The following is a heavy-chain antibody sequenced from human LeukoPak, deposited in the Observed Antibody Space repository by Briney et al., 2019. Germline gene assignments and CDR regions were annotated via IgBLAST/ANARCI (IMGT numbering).Heavy chain of an antibody. CDR3: ARDYGDYDFYFGY. Sequence: PSETLSLTCTVSGYSLSSGYYWGWIRQPPGKGLEWIGSIYHSGSTYYNPSLKSRVTVSVDTSKNQFSLELSSVTAADTAEYYCARDYGDYDFYFGYWGQGTLVTVSS. J-gene: IGHJ4*02. CDR1: GYSLSSGYY. D-gene: IGHD4-17*01. V-gene: IGHV4-38-2*02. CDR2: IYHSGST.